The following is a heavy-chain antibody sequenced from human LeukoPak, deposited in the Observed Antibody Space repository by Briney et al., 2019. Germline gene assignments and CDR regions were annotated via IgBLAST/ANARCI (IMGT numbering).Heavy chain of an antibody. J-gene: IGHJ4*02. D-gene: IGHD2-15*01. CDR2: FDRGDST. V-gene: IGHV3-53*01. CDR3: AREVVSSPSYFDS. Sequence: GGSLRLSCAASGFTVSSSYMYWVRQAPGKGLEWVSFFDRGDSTYYAESVRGRFTISRDNSKNTLYLLMNSRIPEDAAVYYCAREVVSSPSYFDSWGQGTLVTVSS. CDR1: GFTVSSSY.